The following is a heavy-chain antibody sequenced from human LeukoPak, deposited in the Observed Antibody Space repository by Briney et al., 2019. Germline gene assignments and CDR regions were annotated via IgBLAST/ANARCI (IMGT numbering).Heavy chain of an antibody. CDR3: ARDIAAAGTGWFDP. D-gene: IGHD6-13*01. J-gene: IGHJ5*02. Sequence: ASVKVSCKASGYTFTGYYMHWVRQAPGQGLEWMGWINPNSGGTNYAQKFQGRVTMTRDTSISTAYMELGRLRSDDTAVYYCARDIAAAGTGWFDPWGQGTLVTVSS. CDR1: GYTFTGYY. V-gene: IGHV1-2*02. CDR2: INPNSGGT.